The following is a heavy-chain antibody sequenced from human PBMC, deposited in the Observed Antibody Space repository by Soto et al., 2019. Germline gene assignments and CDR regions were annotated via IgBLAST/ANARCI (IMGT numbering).Heavy chain of an antibody. CDR1: GYTVTSYG. CDR3: ASKGGGGSSYYFDY. J-gene: IGHJ4*02. CDR2: ISAYTGDT. Sequence: QVQLVQSGAEVKKPGASVKVSCKASGYTVTSYGVSWVRQAPGQGLEWMGWISAYTGDTNYAQKVQGRVTMTTDTSTSTTYMELGIMRSDDTALYYGASKGGGGSSYYFDYWGPGTLVTVS. D-gene: IGHD3-16*01. V-gene: IGHV1-18*01.